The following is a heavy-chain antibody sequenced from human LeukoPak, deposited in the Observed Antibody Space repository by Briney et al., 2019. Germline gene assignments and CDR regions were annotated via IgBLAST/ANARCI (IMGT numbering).Heavy chain of an antibody. CDR2: IYYSGST. Sequence: SETLSLTCAVSGGSISSGGYSWSWIRQPPGKGLEWIGYIYYSGSTYYNPSLKSRVTISVDTSKNQFSLKLSSVTATDTAVYYCTRDPGRGHPPDYWGQGTLVTVSS. CDR1: GGSISSGGYS. J-gene: IGHJ4*02. V-gene: IGHV4-30-4*07. D-gene: IGHD2-15*01. CDR3: TRDPGRGHPPDY.